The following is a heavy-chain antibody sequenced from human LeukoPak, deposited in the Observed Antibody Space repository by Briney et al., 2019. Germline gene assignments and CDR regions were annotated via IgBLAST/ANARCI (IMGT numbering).Heavy chain of an antibody. CDR2: IYSGGST. CDR3: ARGLDYGDYFPSTGFDP. CDR1: GFTVSSNY. D-gene: IGHD4-17*01. Sequence: GGSLRLSCAASGFTVSSNYMGWVRQAPGKGLEWVSVIYSGGSTYYADSVKGRFTISRDNSKNTLYLQMNSLRAEDTAVYYCARGLDYGDYFPSTGFDPWGQGTLVTVSS. V-gene: IGHV3-66*01. J-gene: IGHJ5*02.